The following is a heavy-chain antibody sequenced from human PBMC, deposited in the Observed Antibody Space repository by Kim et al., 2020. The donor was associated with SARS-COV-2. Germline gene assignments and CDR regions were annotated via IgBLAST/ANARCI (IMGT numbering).Heavy chain of an antibody. Sequence: SETLSLTCAVYGGSFSGYYWSWIRQPPGKGLEWIGEINHSGSTNYNPSLKSRVTISVDTSKNQFSLKLSSVTAADTAVYYCARRWHYDILTGYRDWGQGT. V-gene: IGHV4-34*01. J-gene: IGHJ4*02. CDR3: ARRWHYDILTGYRD. CDR2: INHSGST. CDR1: GGSFSGYY. D-gene: IGHD3-9*01.